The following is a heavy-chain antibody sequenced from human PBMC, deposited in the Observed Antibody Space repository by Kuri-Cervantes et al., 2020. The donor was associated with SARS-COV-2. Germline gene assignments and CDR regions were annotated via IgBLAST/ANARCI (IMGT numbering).Heavy chain of an antibody. CDR1: GFTFSSYA. Sequence: GESLKISCAASGFTFSSYAMHWVRQASGKGLEWVGRVRGKANNYATAYAASVRDRFTISRDDSKNMAYLQMNSLKIEDTAVYYCTTLIDYWGQGALVTVSS. CDR2: VRGKANNYAT. V-gene: IGHV3-73*01. CDR3: TTLIDY. J-gene: IGHJ4*02.